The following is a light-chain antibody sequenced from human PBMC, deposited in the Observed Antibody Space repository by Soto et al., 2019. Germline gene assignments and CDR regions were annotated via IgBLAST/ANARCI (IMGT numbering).Light chain of an antibody. Sequence: DIQMTQSPSTLSASVGDRVTITCRASQPITAWLAWYQQKPGKAPKLLIYDASDLQSGVPSRFSGSGSGTEFTLTITGLQPDDFATYYCQQYNLYPYTFGQGTKLEIK. V-gene: IGKV1-5*01. CDR2: DAS. CDR1: QPITAW. J-gene: IGKJ2*01. CDR3: QQYNLYPYT.